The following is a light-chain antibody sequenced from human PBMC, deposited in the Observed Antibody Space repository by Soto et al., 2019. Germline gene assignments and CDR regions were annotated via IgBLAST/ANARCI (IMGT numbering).Light chain of an antibody. Sequence: EIVLTQSPGTLSLSPGERATLSCRASQSVSDMYLAWYQQKPGQAPRHLIYASNRATGIPDRFSGSGSGTDFTLTISRLEPEDFAVYYCQHYGTSALFGPGTKVEIK. CDR2: AS. CDR3: QHYGTSAL. J-gene: IGKJ3*01. CDR1: QSVSDMY. V-gene: IGKV3-20*01.